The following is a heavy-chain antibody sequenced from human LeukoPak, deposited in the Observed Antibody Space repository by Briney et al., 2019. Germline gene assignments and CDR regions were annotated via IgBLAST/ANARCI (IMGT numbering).Heavy chain of an antibody. CDR1: GYTFTSYD. V-gene: IGHV1-8*03. D-gene: IGHD5-12*01. J-gene: IGHJ4*02. CDR3: AREDSGYDGIDY. CDR2: MNPNSGNI. Sequence: ASVKVSCKASGYTFTSYDINWVRQATGQGLEWMGWMNPNSGNIGYAQKFQGRVTITRNTSISTAYMELSSLRSEDTAVYYCAREDSGYDGIDYWGQGTLVTVSS.